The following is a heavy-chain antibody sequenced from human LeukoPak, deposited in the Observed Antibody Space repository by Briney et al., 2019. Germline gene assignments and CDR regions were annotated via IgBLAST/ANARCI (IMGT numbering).Heavy chain of an antibody. CDR1: GFTFSNAW. CDR2: IKSKADGETI. D-gene: IGHD1-20*01. V-gene: IGHV3-15*01. J-gene: IGHJ4*02. Sequence: NSGGSLRLSCAASGFTFSNAWMSWVRQAPGKGLEWVGRIKSKADGETIDYAAPVKGRFTFSRDDSKNMLYLQMNSLKSEDTAVYYCSTLTSRGLSDSWGQGTLVTASS. CDR3: STLTSRGLSDS.